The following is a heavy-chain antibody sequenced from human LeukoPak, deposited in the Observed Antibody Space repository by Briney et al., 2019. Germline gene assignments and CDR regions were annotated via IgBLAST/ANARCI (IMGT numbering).Heavy chain of an antibody. J-gene: IGHJ4*02. CDR1: GYTFSTYD. V-gene: IGHV1-8*03. D-gene: IGHD2-2*01. CDR2: MNPNSGNT. Sequence: ASVKVSCKTSGYTFSTYDINWVRQAAGQGLEWMGWMNPNSGNTGFAQKFQGRATITRDTSITTAYLELSSLRSEDTAVYHCARAIRYQLLSDYWGQGTLVTVSS. CDR3: ARAIRYQLLSDY.